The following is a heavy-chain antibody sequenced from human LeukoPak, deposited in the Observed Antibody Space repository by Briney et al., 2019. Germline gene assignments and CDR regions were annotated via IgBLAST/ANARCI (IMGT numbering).Heavy chain of an antibody. CDR1: GFTFSSYP. D-gene: IGHD2-15*01. Sequence: PGRSLRLSCAASGFTFSSYPMRWVRQAPGKGLEWVALISYDGTNKYYADSVKGRFAISRDNSKNTLYLQMNSLRAEDTAVYYCARSVPLPFYYYMDVWGKGTTVTVSS. CDR3: ARSVPLPFYYYMDV. J-gene: IGHJ6*03. CDR2: ISYDGTNK. V-gene: IGHV3-30*01.